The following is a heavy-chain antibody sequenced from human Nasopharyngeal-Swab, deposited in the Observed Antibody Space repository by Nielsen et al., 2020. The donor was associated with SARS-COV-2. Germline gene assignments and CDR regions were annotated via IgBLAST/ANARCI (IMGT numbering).Heavy chain of an antibody. D-gene: IGHD3-22*01. CDR2: FDPEDGET. V-gene: IGHV1-24*01. CDR1: GYTLTELS. J-gene: IGHJ5*02. CDR3: ATSPVVVITSWFDP. Sequence: ASVKVSCKVSGYTLTELSMHWVRQAPGKGLEWMGGFDPEDGETIYAQKFQGRVTMTEDTSTDTAYMELSSLRSGDTAVYYCATSPVVVITSWFDPWGQGTLVTVSS.